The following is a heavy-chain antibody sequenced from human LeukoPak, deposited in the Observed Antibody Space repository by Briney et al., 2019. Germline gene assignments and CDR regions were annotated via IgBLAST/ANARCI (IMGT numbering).Heavy chain of an antibody. CDR1: GFTFSSYA. CDR3: AKGLPYFLYVMDV. CDR2: ISGSGGST. V-gene: IGHV3-23*01. Sequence: SGGSLRLSCAASGFTFSSYAMSWVRQAPGKGLEWVSAISGSGGSTYYADSVKGRFAISRDNSKNTLYLQMNSLRAEDTAVYYCAKGLPYFLYVMDVWGQGTTVTVSS. D-gene: IGHD2-21*01. J-gene: IGHJ6*02.